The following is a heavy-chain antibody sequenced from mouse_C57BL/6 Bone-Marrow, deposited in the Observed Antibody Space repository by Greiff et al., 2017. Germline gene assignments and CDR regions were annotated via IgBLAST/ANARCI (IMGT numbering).Heavy chain of an antibody. CDR3: ARWWDEAY. V-gene: IGHV1-50*01. CDR1: GYTFTSYW. D-gene: IGHD1-1*02. J-gene: IGHJ3*01. CDR2: IDPSDSYT. Sequence: QVQLQQPGAELVKPGASVKLSCKASGYTFTSYWMQWVKQRPGKGLEWIGEIDPSDSYTNYNHKFKGKATLTVATSSSTAYMQLSRLTSEDSAVYYCARWWDEAYWGQGTLVTVSA.